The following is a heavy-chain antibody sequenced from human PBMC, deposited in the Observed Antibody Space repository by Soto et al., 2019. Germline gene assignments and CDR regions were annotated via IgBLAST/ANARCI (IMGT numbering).Heavy chain of an antibody. D-gene: IGHD3-3*01. Sequence: QVQLQQWGAGLLKPSETLSLTCAVYGGSFSGYYWSWIRQPPGKGLERIGEINHSGSTNYNPSLKSRVTISVDTSKNQFSLKLSSVTAADTAVYYCARGERITIFGVVDSNWFDPWGQGTLVTVSS. J-gene: IGHJ5*02. CDR1: GGSFSGYY. V-gene: IGHV4-34*01. CDR3: ARGERITIFGVVDSNWFDP. CDR2: INHSGST.